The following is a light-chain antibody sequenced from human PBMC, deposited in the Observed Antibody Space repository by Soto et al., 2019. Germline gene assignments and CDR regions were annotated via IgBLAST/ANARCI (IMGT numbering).Light chain of an antibody. J-gene: IGKJ3*01. CDR2: AAS. CDR3: QQGGT. Sequence: DIQLTQSPSFLSASVGDRVTITCRASQGISSYLAWYQQKPGKAPKLLIYAASTLQGGVPSRFSGSGSGTEFTLTMSSLQPEDFATYYCQQGGTFGPGTKVDI. V-gene: IGKV1-9*01. CDR1: QGISSY.